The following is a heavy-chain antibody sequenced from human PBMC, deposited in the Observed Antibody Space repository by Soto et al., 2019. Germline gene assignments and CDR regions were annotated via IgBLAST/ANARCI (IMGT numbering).Heavy chain of an antibody. V-gene: IGHV4-34*01. CDR2: INHSGST. J-gene: IGHJ2*01. Sequence: QVQLQQWGAGLLKPSETLSLTCAVYGGSFSGYYWSWIRQPPGKGLEWIGEINHSGSTNYDPSLNSRVTRSVDTSKNQFSLKLSPVTASDTAVYYCARVPRITIPTWYFDLWGRGTLVTVSS. CDR3: ARVPRITIPTWYFDL. D-gene: IGHD3-10*01. CDR1: GGSFSGYY.